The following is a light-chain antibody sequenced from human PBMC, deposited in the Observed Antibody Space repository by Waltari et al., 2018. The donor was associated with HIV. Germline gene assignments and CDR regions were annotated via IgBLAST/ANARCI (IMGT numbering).Light chain of an antibody. CDR3: SSYTTSSTWV. CDR2: EVT. J-gene: IGLJ3*02. CDR1: SSDIGAYNR. V-gene: IGLV2-18*02. Sequence: QSALTQPPSVSGSLGQSDTISCTGTSSDIGAYNRVSWYQQSPGTAPKLRIYEVTHRPSGVPVRFSGSKSGNTASLTISGLQADDEADYYCSSYTTSSTWVFGGGTKLTVL.